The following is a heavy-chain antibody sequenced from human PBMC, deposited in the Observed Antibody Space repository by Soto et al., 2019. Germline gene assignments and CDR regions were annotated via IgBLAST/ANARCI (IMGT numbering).Heavy chain of an antibody. V-gene: IGHV4-4*09. CDR3: ARRHVLVVGATRGDPFAI. CDR2: IYSSGNT. J-gene: IGHJ3*02. CDR1: GGSISSYY. D-gene: IGHD2-15*01. Sequence: SETLSLTCTVSGGSISSYYWTWIRQPPGEGLEWIGYIYSSGNTNYNPSLKSRVTISLDTSKSQFSLRLSSVTASDTAIYYRARRHVLVVGATRGDPFAIWGQGTAVTVSS.